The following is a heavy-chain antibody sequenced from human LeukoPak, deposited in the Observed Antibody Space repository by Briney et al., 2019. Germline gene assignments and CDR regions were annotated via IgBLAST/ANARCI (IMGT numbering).Heavy chain of an antibody. J-gene: IGHJ4*02. CDR3: ARTPEYYYGSGSYSGYFDF. CDR1: GFTFSSYE. CDR2: ISTSGSTI. V-gene: IGHV3-48*03. Sequence: GGSLRLSCAASGFTFSSYEMSWVRQAPREGLEWVSYISTSGSTIHYADSVKGRFTISRDNAKNSLYLQMNSLRAEDTAVYYCARTPEYYYGSGSYSGYFDFWGQGTLVTVSS. D-gene: IGHD3-10*01.